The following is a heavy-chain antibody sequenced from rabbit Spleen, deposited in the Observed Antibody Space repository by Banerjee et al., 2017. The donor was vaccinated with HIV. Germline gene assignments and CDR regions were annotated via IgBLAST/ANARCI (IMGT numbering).Heavy chain of an antibody. D-gene: IGHD4-1*01. V-gene: IGHV1S47*01. CDR2: IYAANGST. CDR3: ARDMGVAAGYYFNL. CDR1: GFDFNSGG. Sequence: QEQLVESGGGLVQPGGSLKLSCKASGFDFNSGGVSWVRQAPGKGLEWIGIIYAANGSTDYASWVNGRFTISSDNAQSTVDLKMTSLTDADTATYFCARDMGVAAGYYFNLWGPGPLVTVS. J-gene: IGHJ4*01.